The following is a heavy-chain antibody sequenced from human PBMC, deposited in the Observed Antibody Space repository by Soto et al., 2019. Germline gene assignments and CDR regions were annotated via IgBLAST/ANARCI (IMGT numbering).Heavy chain of an antibody. D-gene: IGHD1-1*01. V-gene: IGHV3-21*01. J-gene: IGHJ6*03. CDR2: ISSSSSYI. CDR1: GFTFSSYS. Sequence: GGSLRLSCAASGFTFSSYSMNWVRQAPGKGLEWVSSISSSSSYIYYADSVKGRFTISRDNAKNSLYLQMNSLRAEDTAVYYCAREAGAGTTLGYYYYYYMDFWGKGTTVTVSS. CDR3: AREAGAGTTLGYYYYYYMDF.